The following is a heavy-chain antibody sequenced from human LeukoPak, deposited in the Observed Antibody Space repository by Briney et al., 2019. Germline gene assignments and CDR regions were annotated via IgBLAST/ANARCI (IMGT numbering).Heavy chain of an antibody. D-gene: IGHD3-22*01. CDR3: AREKPDSSGCLDY. V-gene: IGHV1-69*13. Sequence: ASVKVSCKASGGTFISYAISWVRQAPGQGLEWMGGIIPIFGTANYAQKFQGRVTITADESTSTAYMELSSLRSEDTAVYYCAREKPDSSGCLDYWGQGTLVTVSS. CDR2: IIPIFGTA. J-gene: IGHJ4*02. CDR1: GGTFISYA.